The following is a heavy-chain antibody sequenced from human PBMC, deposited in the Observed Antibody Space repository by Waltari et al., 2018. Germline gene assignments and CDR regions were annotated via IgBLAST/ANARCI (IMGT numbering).Heavy chain of an antibody. V-gene: IGHV3-48*03. CDR2: ISYSGSTI. CDR1: GFTFSSYE. J-gene: IGHJ4*02. CDR3: ARGWNSGGTYSRDY. Sequence: EVQLVESGGGLVQPGGSLRLSCAASGFTFSSYEMNWVRQAPGKGLEWVSYISYSGSTIYDADSVKGRFTISRDNAKNSLYLQMNSLRAEDTAVYYCARGWNSGGTYSRDYWGQGTLVTVSS. D-gene: IGHD2-15*01.